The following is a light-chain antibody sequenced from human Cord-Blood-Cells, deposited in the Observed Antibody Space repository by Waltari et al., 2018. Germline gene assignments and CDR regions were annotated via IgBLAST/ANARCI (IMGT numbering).Light chain of an antibody. V-gene: IGLV2-14*01. CDR1: SSDVGGYNY. CDR2: AVS. CDR3: SSYTSSSTWV. J-gene: IGLJ3*02. Sequence: QSALTQPASVSGSPGQSITISCTGTSSDVGGYNYVSWYQQHPGKAPKLMVYAVSNRPSGFSNRFSGSKSGNTASLTISGLQAEDEADYYCSSYTSSSTWVFGGGTKLTVL.